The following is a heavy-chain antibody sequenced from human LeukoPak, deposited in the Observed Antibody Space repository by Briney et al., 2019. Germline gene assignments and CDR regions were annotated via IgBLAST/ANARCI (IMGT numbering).Heavy chain of an antibody. CDR2: VSNNGGNT. D-gene: IGHD2-2*01. CDR3: ARQYCSSTSCTFDY. CDR1: GFSFSSYA. Sequence: GGSLRLSCAASGFSFSSYAMHWVRQAPGKGLEYVSAVSNNGGNTYYANPVKGRFTISRDNSKNTLYLQMGSLRTEAMAVYYCARQYCSSTSCTFDYWGQGTLVTVSS. V-gene: IGHV3-64*01. J-gene: IGHJ4*02.